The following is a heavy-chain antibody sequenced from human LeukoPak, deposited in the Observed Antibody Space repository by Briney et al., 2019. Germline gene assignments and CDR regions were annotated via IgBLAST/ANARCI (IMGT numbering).Heavy chain of an antibody. D-gene: IGHD6-6*01. Sequence: GASVKVSCKASGYTFTGYYMHWVRQAPGQGLEWMGWINPNSGGTNYAQKFQGRVTMTRDTSISTAYMELTSLRSDGTAVYYCARGDLVRGYYYMDVWGKGTTVTASS. J-gene: IGHJ6*03. CDR2: INPNSGGT. V-gene: IGHV1-2*02. CDR3: ARGDLVRGYYYMDV. CDR1: GYTFTGYY.